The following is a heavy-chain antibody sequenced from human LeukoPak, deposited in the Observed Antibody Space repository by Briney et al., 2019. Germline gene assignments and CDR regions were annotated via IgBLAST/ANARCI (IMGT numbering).Heavy chain of an antibody. J-gene: IGHJ6*03. Sequence: SETLSLTCAVYGGSFSGYYWSWIRQPPGKGLEWIGEINHSGSTNYNPSLKSRVTISVDTSKNQFSLKLSSVTAADTAVYYCARGLAATTSDYYYYMDVWGKGTTVTVSS. CDR2: INHSGST. V-gene: IGHV4-34*01. CDR1: GGSFSGYY. CDR3: ARGLAATTSDYYYYMDV. D-gene: IGHD2-15*01.